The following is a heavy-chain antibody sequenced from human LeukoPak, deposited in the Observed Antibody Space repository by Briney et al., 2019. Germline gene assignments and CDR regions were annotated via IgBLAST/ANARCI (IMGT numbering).Heavy chain of an antibody. D-gene: IGHD3-10*01. CDR2: IYPGDSDT. CDR1: GYSITNYW. Sequence: GESLKISCKGSGYSITNYWIGWVRQMPGKGLEWMGIIYPGDSDTRDSPSFQGQVTISADKSISTAYLQWSSLKASDTAMYYCARHLYYGSGSYLSAFDIWGQGTMVTVSS. J-gene: IGHJ3*02. V-gene: IGHV5-51*01. CDR3: ARHLYYGSGSYLSAFDI.